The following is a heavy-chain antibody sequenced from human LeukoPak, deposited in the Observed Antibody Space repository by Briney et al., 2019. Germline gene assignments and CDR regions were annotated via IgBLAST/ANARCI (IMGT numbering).Heavy chain of an antibody. D-gene: IGHD5-12*01. Sequence: ASVKVSCKASGGTFSSYAISWVRQAPGQGLEWMGGIIPIFGTANYAQKFQGRVTITADESTSTAYMELSSLRSEDTAVYYCARDRGWATAYGVAVWGQGTTVTVSS. CDR3: ARDRGWATAYGVAV. V-gene: IGHV1-69*13. CDR2: IIPIFGTA. CDR1: GGTFSSYA. J-gene: IGHJ6*02.